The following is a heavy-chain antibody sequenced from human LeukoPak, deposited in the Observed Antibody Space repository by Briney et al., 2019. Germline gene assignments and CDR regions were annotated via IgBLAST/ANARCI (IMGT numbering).Heavy chain of an antibody. Sequence: PSETLSLTCTVSGGSISSYYWSWIRQPAGKGLEWIGSIYTSGSTNYNPSLKSRVTMSVDTSKNQFSLKLRSVTAADTAVYYCARGEMDTAMVTDFDHWGQGTLVTVSS. CDR1: GGSISSYY. CDR2: IYTSGST. D-gene: IGHD5-18*01. J-gene: IGHJ4*02. CDR3: ARGEMDTAMVTDFDH. V-gene: IGHV4-4*07.